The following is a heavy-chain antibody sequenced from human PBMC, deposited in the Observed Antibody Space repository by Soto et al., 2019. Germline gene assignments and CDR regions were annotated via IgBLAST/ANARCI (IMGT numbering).Heavy chain of an antibody. CDR3: ARTSDVDTAMVPYYGMDV. J-gene: IGHJ6*02. V-gene: IGHV1-69*01. D-gene: IGHD5-18*01. CDR1: GGTFSSYA. Sequence: QVQLVQSGAEVKKPGSSVKVSCKASGGTFSSYAISWVRQAPGQGLEWMGGIIPIFGTANYAQKFQGRVTITADESTSTAYMEPSSLRSEDTAVYYCARTSDVDTAMVPYYGMDVWGQGTTVTVSS. CDR2: IIPIFGTA.